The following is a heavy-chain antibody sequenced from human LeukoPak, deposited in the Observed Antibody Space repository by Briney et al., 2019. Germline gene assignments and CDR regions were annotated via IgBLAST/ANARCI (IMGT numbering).Heavy chain of an antibody. Sequence: GGSLRLSCAASGITFSSYGMSWVRQAPGKGLEWVSAITGSGGSTYYADSVKGRFTISRDNSKNTLYLQMHSLRAEDTAVYYCARAGGYSAYDYWGQGTLVTVSS. V-gene: IGHV3-23*01. D-gene: IGHD5-12*01. J-gene: IGHJ4*02. CDR3: ARAGGYSAYDY. CDR1: GITFSSYG. CDR2: ITGSGGST.